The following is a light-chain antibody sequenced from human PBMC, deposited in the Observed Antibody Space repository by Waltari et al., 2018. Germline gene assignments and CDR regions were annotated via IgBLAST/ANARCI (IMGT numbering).Light chain of an antibody. CDR2: ANN. V-gene: IGLV1-44*01. CDR3: ATWDASLDTWV. J-gene: IGLJ3*02. CDR1: NSHIGSDI. Sequence: QSVVTQPPSASGTPGQRVTLSCSGSNSHIGSDIVNWYQQFPGTAPKLLIYANNQRPSGVPGRFSASRSGTSASLVISGLQSEDEADYYCATWDASLDTWVFGGGTKVTVL.